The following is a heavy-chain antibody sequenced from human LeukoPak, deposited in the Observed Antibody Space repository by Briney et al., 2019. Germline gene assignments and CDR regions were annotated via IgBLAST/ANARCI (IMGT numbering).Heavy chain of an antibody. V-gene: IGHV5-51*01. CDR3: ARLPYSGSYLAPFAY. D-gene: IGHD1-26*01. CDR1: GYRFTSHW. J-gene: IGHJ4*02. Sequence: GESLKISCKGSGYRFTSHWISWVRQMPAKGLEWMGIVYAGDSDTRYSPSFQGQVTISADKSITTAYLHWSSLKASDTAIYYCARLPYSGSYLAPFAYWGQGTLVTVSS. CDR2: VYAGDSDT.